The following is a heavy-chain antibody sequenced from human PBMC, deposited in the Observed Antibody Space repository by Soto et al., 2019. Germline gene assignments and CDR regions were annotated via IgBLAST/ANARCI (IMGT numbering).Heavy chain of an antibody. CDR2: ISYDGSNK. J-gene: IGHJ4*02. CDR3: ARDSSGYYHY. CDR1: GFTFSSYG. D-gene: IGHD3-22*01. Sequence: QVQLVESGGGVVQPGRSLRLSCAASGFTFSSYGMHWVRQAPGKGLEWVAVISYDGSNKYYADSVKGRFTISRDNSKKTLYLQMNSLRAEDTAVYYCARDSSGYYHYWGQGTLVTVSS. V-gene: IGHV3-30*03.